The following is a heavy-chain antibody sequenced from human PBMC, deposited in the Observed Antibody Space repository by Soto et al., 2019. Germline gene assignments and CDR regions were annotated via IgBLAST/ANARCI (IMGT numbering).Heavy chain of an antibody. CDR2: ISSSGSTI. CDR1: GFTFSSYE. J-gene: IGHJ3*02. CDR3: ARDKGTAMVHSTLDI. Sequence: GGSLRLSCAASGFTFSSYEMNWGRQAPGKGLEWVSYISSSGSTIYYADSVKGRFTISRDNAKNSLYLQMNSLRAEDTAVYYCARDKGTAMVHSTLDIWGQGTMVTVSS. D-gene: IGHD5-18*01. V-gene: IGHV3-48*03.